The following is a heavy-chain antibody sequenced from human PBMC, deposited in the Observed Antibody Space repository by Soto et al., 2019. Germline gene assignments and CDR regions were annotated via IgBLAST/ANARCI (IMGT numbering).Heavy chain of an antibody. CDR1: GYTFTNYA. Sequence: QVQLVQSGAEVKKPGASVKVSCKASGYTFTNYAFSWVRQAPGQGLEWMGWISAYNGNTNYPQKLQGRVTMTTDTPPSTAYMELRSLRSDDTAVYYCARDLAAAGPFDCWGQGTLVTVSS. V-gene: IGHV1-18*01. CDR3: ARDLAAAGPFDC. D-gene: IGHD6-13*01. CDR2: ISAYNGNT. J-gene: IGHJ4*02.